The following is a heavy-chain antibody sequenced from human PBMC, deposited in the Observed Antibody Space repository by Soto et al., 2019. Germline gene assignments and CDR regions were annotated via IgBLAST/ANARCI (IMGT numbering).Heavy chain of an antibody. D-gene: IGHD3-9*01. CDR3: TRDQRYFDWFDYYYYGMDV. Sequence: GGSLRLSCTASGFTFGDYAMSWFRQAPGKGLEWVGFIRSKAYGGTTEYAASVKGRFTISRDDSKSIAYLQMNSLKTEDTAVYYCTRDQRYFDWFDYYYYGMDVWGQGTTVTVSS. CDR2: IRSKAYGGTT. V-gene: IGHV3-49*03. CDR1: GFTFGDYA. J-gene: IGHJ6*02.